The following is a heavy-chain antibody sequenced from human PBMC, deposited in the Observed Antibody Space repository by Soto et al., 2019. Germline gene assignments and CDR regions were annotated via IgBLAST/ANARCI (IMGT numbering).Heavy chain of an antibody. D-gene: IGHD2-2*01. J-gene: IGHJ5*02. CDR3: ARLNQQLDNWFDP. V-gene: IGHV4-39*01. Sequence: PSETLSLTCTVSGGSISSSSYYWGWIRQPPGKGLEWIGSIYYSGSTYYNPSLKSRVTISVDTSKNQFSLKLSSVTAADTAVYYCARLNQQLDNWFDPWGQGTLVTVSS. CDR1: GGSISSSSYY. CDR2: IYYSGST.